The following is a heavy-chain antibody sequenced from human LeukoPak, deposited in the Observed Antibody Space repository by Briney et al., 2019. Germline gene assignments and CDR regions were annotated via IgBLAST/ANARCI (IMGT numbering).Heavy chain of an antibody. CDR2: IYTSGST. J-gene: IGHJ5*02. V-gene: IGHV4-61*02. CDR1: GGSISSGSYY. Sequence: SETLSLTCTVSGGSISSGSYYWSWIRQPAGKGLEWIGRIYTSGSTNYNPSLKSRVTISVDTSKNQFSLKLSSVTAADTAVYYCARGGSSGYYYVSGKNWFDPWGQGTLVTVSS. D-gene: IGHD3-22*01. CDR3: ARGGSSGYYYVSGKNWFDP.